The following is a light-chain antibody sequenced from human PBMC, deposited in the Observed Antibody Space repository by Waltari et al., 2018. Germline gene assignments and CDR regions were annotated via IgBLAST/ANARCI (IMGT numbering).Light chain of an antibody. CDR1: SSDIGSYNS. V-gene: IGLV2-14*03. CDR2: DVS. CDR3: SSSTSRTALL. J-gene: IGLJ2*01. Sequence: QSALTQPASLSGSPGQSITIPCTGTSSDIGSYNSVSWYQQNPGEAPKLMIYDVSVRPSGVFTRFSGSKSGNTASLTISGLQAEDEADYYCSSSTSRTALLFGGGTKLTVL.